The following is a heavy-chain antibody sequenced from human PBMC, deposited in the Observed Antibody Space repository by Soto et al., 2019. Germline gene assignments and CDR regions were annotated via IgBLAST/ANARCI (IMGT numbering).Heavy chain of an antibody. CDR3: AKDPRYDGDAFDI. CDR2: ISWNSGSI. Sequence: DVQLVESGGGLVQPGRSLRLSCAASGFTFDDYAMHWVRQAPGKGLEWVSGISWNSGSIGYADSVKGRFTISRDNAKNSLYLQMNSLRAEDTALYYCAKDPRYDGDAFDIWGQGTMVTVSS. D-gene: IGHD3-16*01. V-gene: IGHV3-9*01. CDR1: GFTFDDYA. J-gene: IGHJ3*02.